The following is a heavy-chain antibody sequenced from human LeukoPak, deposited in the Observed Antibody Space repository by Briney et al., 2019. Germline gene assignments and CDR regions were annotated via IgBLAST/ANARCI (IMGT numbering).Heavy chain of an antibody. V-gene: IGHV3-30*03. CDR2: ISNDGSRK. Sequence: PGGSLRLSCAASGFTFGSYAMSWVRQAPGKGLEWVAIISNDGSRKYYAHSVEGRFTISRDNSKNTLYLQMDSLRAEDTAVYYCARDRAWNYFDYWGQGTLVTVSS. CDR3: ARDRAWNYFDY. J-gene: IGHJ4*02. D-gene: IGHD3-3*01. CDR1: GFTFGSYA.